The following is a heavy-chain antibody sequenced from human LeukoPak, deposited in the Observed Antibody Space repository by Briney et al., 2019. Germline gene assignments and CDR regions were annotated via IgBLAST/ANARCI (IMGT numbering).Heavy chain of an antibody. CDR3: ARGLMATTPYNYYYMDV. V-gene: IGHV4-34*01. J-gene: IGHJ6*03. Sequence: SETLSLTCAVYGGSFSGYYWSWIRQPPGKGLEWIGEINHSGSTNYNPSLKSRVTISVDTSKNQFSLKLSSVTAADTAVYYCARGLMATTPYNYYYMDVWGKGTTVTISS. CDR2: INHSGST. D-gene: IGHD5-24*01. CDR1: GGSFSGYY.